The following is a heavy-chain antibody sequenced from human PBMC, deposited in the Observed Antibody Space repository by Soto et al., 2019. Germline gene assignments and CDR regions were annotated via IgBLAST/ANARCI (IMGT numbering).Heavy chain of an antibody. CDR3: ARDHTAYWYFDL. CDR2: ISYNSSNK. D-gene: IGHD5-18*01. J-gene: IGHJ2*01. CDR1: GFTFSTYS. V-gene: IGHV3-33*08. Sequence: PGGSLRLSCAASGFTFSTYSMNWVRQAPGKGLEWVAFISYNSSNKYYADSVKGRFTISRDNSKNTLYLQMNSLRAEDTAVYYCARDHTAYWYFDLWGRGTLVTVSS.